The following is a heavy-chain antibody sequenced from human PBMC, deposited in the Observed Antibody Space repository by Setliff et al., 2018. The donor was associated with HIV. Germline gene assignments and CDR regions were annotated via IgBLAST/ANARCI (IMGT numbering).Heavy chain of an antibody. Sequence: PGGSLRLSCAASGFTFNDYAMHWVRQPPGKGLEWVSGITWNSDNTYYADSVKGRFTISRDNAKNSVYLQMTSLRPEDTAFYCCVKDGTLIGRYYQFFDAWGKGIMVTVPQ. CDR1: GFTFNDYA. V-gene: IGHV3-9*01. J-gene: IGHJ6*04. D-gene: IGHD1-26*01. CDR2: ITWNSDNT. CDR3: VKDGTLIGRYYQFFDA.